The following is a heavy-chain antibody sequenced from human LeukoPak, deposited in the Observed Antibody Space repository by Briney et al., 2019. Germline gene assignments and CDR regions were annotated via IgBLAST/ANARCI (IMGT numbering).Heavy chain of an antibody. Sequence: GGSLRLSCAASGFTFSSYSMNWVRQAPGKGLEWVSYISSSSSTIYYADSVKGRFTISRDNAKNSLYLQMNSLRAEDTAVYYCARGAVAGDLDYWGQGTPVTVSS. CDR1: GFTFSSYS. D-gene: IGHD2-15*01. V-gene: IGHV3-48*01. CDR3: ARGAVAGDLDY. CDR2: ISSSSSTI. J-gene: IGHJ4*02.